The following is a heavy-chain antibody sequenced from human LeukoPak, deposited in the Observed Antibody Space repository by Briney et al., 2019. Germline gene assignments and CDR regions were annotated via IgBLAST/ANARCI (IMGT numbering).Heavy chain of an antibody. CDR1: GFTFSSYW. CDR2: IKQDGSEK. J-gene: IGHJ3*01. CDR3: VRDKGYAFDF. Sequence: GGSLRLSCAASGFTFSSYWMSWVRQAPGKGLERVANIKQDGSEKYYVDSVKGRFTISRDNAKNSLYLQMNSLRADDTAIYYCVRDKGYAFDFWGQGTMVTVSS. V-gene: IGHV3-7*01.